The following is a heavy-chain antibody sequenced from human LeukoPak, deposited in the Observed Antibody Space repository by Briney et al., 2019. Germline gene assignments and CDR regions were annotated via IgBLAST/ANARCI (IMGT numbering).Heavy chain of an antibody. CDR1: GFTLSDYY. J-gene: IGHJ6*02. CDR3: ARAPPLYSSGWYYNSAKYYYGMDV. Sequence: LRLSCATSGFTLSDYYMNWVRQAPGKGLEWIGYIYYSGSTSYNPSLKSRVTISVDTSKNQFSLKLSSVTAADTAVYYCARAPPLYSSGWYYNSAKYYYGMDVWGQGTTVTVSS. D-gene: IGHD6-19*01. V-gene: IGHV4-59*01. CDR2: IYYSGST.